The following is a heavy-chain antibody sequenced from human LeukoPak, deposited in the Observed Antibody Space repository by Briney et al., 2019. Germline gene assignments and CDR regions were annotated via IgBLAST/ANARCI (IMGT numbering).Heavy chain of an antibody. D-gene: IGHD1-1*01. CDR2: IIPIFGTA. V-gene: IGHV1-69*01. J-gene: IGHJ5*02. CDR1: GGTFSSYA. Sequence: SVKVSCKASGGTFSSYAISWVRQAPGQGLEWMGGIIPIFGTANYAQKFQGRVTITADESTSTAYMELSSLRSEDTAVYHCARDSRYNWNDGWFDPWGQGTLVTVSS. CDR3: ARDSRYNWNDGWFDP.